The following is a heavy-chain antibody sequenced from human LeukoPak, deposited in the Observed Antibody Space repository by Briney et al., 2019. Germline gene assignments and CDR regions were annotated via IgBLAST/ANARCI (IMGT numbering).Heavy chain of an antibody. J-gene: IGHJ6*02. Sequence: GESLKISCKASRYTFTTYWIGWVRQMPGKGLEWMGIIYPGDSDIRYSPSFQGQVTISADKSISTAYLQWSSLKASDTATYYCARGYSGYYFFYGMDVWGQGTTVTVSS. CDR3: ARGYSGYYFFYGMDV. CDR1: RYTFTTYW. CDR2: IYPGDSDI. D-gene: IGHD5-12*01. V-gene: IGHV5-51*01.